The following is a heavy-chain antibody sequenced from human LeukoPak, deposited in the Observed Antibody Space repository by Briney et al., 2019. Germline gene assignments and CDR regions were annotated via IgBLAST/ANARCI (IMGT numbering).Heavy chain of an antibody. V-gene: IGHV3-30*04. J-gene: IGHJ4*02. CDR2: ISYDGSNK. CDR3: ARGTWSGYLKYFDY. CDR1: GFTFSSYA. Sequence: GRSLRLSCAASGFTFSSYAMHWVRQAPGKGLEWVAVISYDGSNKYYADSVKGRFTISRDNSKNTLYLQMNSLRAGDTAVYYCARGTWSGYLKYFDYWGQGTLVTVSS. D-gene: IGHD3-3*01.